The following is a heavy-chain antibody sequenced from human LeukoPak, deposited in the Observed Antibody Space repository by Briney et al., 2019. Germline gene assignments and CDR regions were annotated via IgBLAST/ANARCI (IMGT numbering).Heavy chain of an antibody. CDR3: ARSSESYYYYDSSGYHFDY. CDR1: GYTFTGYY. CDR2: INANSGGT. Sequence: GASAKVSCKASGYTFTGYYMQGVRQAPGQGLEWMGWINANSGGTNYAQKFQGRVTMTRDTSISTAYMELIRLRSDDTAVYYCARSSESYYYYDSSGYHFDYWGQGTLVTVSS. D-gene: IGHD3-22*01. J-gene: IGHJ4*02. V-gene: IGHV1-2*02.